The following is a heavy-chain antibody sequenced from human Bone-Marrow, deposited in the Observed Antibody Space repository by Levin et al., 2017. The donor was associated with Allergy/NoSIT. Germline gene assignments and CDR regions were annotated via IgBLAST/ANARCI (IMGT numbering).Heavy chain of an antibody. V-gene: IGHV1-18*01. Sequence: PEASVKVSCKASGYTFTSYGISWVRQAPGQGLEWMGWISAYNGNTNYAQKLQGRVTMTTDTSTSTAYMELRSLRSDDTAVYYCARDDSSGYYYYFDYWGQGTLVTVSS. J-gene: IGHJ4*02. CDR2: ISAYNGNT. CDR3: ARDDSSGYYYYFDY. CDR1: GYTFTSYG. D-gene: IGHD3-22*01.